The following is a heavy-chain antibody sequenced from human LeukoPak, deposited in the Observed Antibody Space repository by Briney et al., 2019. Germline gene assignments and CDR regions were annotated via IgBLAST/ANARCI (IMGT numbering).Heavy chain of an antibody. Sequence: GASVTVSFKSSGSTFTVYYMHWVRQAPGQGFGWMGWINTNSGDTNYAQKFPGRVTMTRNTSISTANMELSRLRSDDTAVYYCARANPRYCSSTTCLFDYWGQGTLVTVSS. CDR3: ARANPRYCSSTTCLFDY. CDR1: GSTFTVYY. D-gene: IGHD2-2*01. V-gene: IGHV1-2*02. J-gene: IGHJ4*02. CDR2: INTNSGDT.